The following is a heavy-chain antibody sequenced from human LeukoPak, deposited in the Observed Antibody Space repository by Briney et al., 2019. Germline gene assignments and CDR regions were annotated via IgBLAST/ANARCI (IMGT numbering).Heavy chain of an antibody. D-gene: IGHD2-2*01. CDR1: GYSISSGYY. CDR3: ASRVVPGATYYFHY. V-gene: IGHV4-38-2*01. Sequence: SETLSLTCAVSGYSISSGYYWGWIRQPPWKGLEWIGSIHHSGNTYYNPSLKSRVTISVDTSKNQFSLKLTSVTAADTAVYYCASRVVPGATYYFHYWGQGILVTVSS. CDR2: IHHSGNT. J-gene: IGHJ4*02.